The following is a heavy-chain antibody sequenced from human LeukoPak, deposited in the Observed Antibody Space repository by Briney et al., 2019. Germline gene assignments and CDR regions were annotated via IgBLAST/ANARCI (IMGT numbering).Heavy chain of an antibody. CDR2: INPKSGGT. Sequence: ASVKVSCKASGYTFIGHYLHWVRQAPGQGLEWLGWINPKSGGTNYARDFQGRVTMTRDTSITTAYMELSSLRSDDTAMYCCAIHWGSGWYFDLWGRGTQVTVSS. CDR3: AIHWGSGWYFDL. CDR1: GYTFIGHY. V-gene: IGHV1-2*02. D-gene: IGHD7-27*01. J-gene: IGHJ2*01.